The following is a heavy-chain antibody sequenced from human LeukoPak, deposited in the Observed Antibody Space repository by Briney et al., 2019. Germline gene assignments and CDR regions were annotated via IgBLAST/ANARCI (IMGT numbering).Heavy chain of an antibody. V-gene: IGHV3-23*01. CDR3: ARDTVNPSGYLDY. CDR2: ISGSGGST. J-gene: IGHJ4*02. D-gene: IGHD4-17*01. CDR1: GFTFSSYA. Sequence: GGSLRLSCAASGFTFSSYAMSWVRQAPGKGLEWVSAISGSGGSTYYADSVKGRLSISRDNAKNSLYLQMNSLRDEDTAVYYCARDTVNPSGYLDYWGQGTLVTVSS.